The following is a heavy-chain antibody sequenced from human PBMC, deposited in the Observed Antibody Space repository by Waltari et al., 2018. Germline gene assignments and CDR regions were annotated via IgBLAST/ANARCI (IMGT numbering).Heavy chain of an antibody. CDR2: IQQDGSET. V-gene: IGHV3-7*01. CDR1: GLAFSDYW. CDR3: AMTGRLGTGLPWD. J-gene: IGHJ4*02. Sequence: EVQLVESGGGLVQPGGSLRLSCEASGLAFSDYWVSWVRQAPGKGLEWVAKIQQDGSETFYVESVKGRFTISRDNAKNLLYLQMNSLRVEDTAVYFCAMTGRLGTGLPWDWGQGTLVTVSS. D-gene: IGHD3-9*01.